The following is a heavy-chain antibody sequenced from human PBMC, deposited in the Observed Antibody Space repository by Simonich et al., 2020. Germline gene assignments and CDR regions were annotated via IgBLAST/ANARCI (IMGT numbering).Heavy chain of an antibody. D-gene: IGHD2-15*01. V-gene: IGHV1-18*01. CDR3: ARASRGTWWYYYFDY. CDR1: GYTFTSYG. Sequence: QVQLVQSGAEVKKPGASVKVSCKASGYTFTSYGISWVRQAPGQGLEWMGGISGNKCNTNYAQKLQGRVTMTTDTSTSTAYMELRSLRSGDTAVYYCARASRGTWWYYYFDYWGQGTLVTVSS. CDR2: ISGNKCNT. J-gene: IGHJ4*02.